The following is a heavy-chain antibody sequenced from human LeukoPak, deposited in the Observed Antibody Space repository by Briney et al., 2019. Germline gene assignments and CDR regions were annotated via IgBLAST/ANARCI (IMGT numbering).Heavy chain of an antibody. CDR2: IIPILGIA. CDR1: GGTFSSYA. J-gene: IGHJ2*01. D-gene: IGHD3-10*01. CDR3: ARGVTPEDWYFDL. Sequence: ASVKVSCKASGGTFSSYAISWVRQAPGQGLEWMGRIIPILGIANYAQKFQGRVTITADKSTSTAYMELSSLRSEDTAVYYCARGVTPEDWYFDLWGRGTLVTVSS. V-gene: IGHV1-69*04.